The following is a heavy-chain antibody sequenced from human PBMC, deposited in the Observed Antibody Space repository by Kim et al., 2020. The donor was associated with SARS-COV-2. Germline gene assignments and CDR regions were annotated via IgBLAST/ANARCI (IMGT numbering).Heavy chain of an antibody. J-gene: IGHJ4*02. CDR2: IYYSGNT. Sequence: SETLPLTCSVSGDSITSSSYYWGWIRQPPGKGLEWIGNIYYSGNTYNHPSLKSRVTISVDTSKNQFSLRLNSVTAADTAVYYCARQRGWNDGFDYWGQGT. D-gene: IGHD1-1*01. CDR3: ARQRGWNDGFDY. V-gene: IGHV4-39*01. CDR1: GDSITSSSYY.